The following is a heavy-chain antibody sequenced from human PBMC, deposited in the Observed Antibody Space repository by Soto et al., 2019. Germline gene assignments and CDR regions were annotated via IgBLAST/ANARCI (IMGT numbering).Heavy chain of an antibody. V-gene: IGHV3-64D*06. D-gene: IGHD1-7*01. CDR3: VKDQYNWNYGVGVSLIDY. CDR1: GFTFSSYA. J-gene: IGHJ4*02. CDR2: ISSNGGST. Sequence: EVQLVESGGGLVQPGGSLRLSCSASGFTFSSYAMHWVRQAPGKGLEYVSAISSNGGSTYYADSVKGRFTISRDNSKNTLYLQMSSLRAEDTAVYYCVKDQYNWNYGVGVSLIDYWGQGTLVTVSS.